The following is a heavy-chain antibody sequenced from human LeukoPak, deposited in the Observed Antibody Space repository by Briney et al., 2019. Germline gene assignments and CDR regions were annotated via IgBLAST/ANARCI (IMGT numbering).Heavy chain of an antibody. V-gene: IGHV1-69*04. CDR3: ARTNYYDSSGYQGAGTYYYGMDV. Sequence: SVTVSFKASGGTFSSYGITWVRQAPGQGLEWKGRIVPILGTATYAQKFQGRGTITADKFTSTAYMEVSSLRAEDTAVYYCARTNYYDSSGYQGAGTYYYGMDVWGQGTTVTVSS. CDR1: GGTFSSYG. CDR2: IVPILGTA. J-gene: IGHJ6*02. D-gene: IGHD3-22*01.